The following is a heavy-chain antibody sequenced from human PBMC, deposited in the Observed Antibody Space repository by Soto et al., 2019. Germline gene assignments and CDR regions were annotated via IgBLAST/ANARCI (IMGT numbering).Heavy chain of an antibody. CDR1: GFTFSSYW. V-gene: IGHV3-7*01. CDR2: IKQDGSEK. D-gene: IGHD3-16*01. CDR3: ARANYDYIWGSYYFDY. Sequence: GGSLRLSCAASGFTFSSYWMSWVRQAPGKGLEWVANIKQDGSEKYYVDSVKGRFTISRDNAKNSLYLQMNSLRAEDTAVYYCARANYDYIWGSYYFDYWGQGTLVTVSS. J-gene: IGHJ4*02.